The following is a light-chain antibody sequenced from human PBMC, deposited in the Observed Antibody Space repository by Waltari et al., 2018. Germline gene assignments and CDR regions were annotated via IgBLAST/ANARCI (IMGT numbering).Light chain of an antibody. V-gene: IGLV3-25*03. CDR2: KDT. CDR3: QSADSTGSDVI. CDR1: ALADQY. Sequence: SYELTQAPSVTVSPGQTARLACSGDALADQYAYWYQQRPGRAPVAVIYKDTKRPSGIPERFSGSSSGTTVTLTISGVQAEDESDYYCQSADSTGSDVIFGGGTKLTVL. J-gene: IGLJ2*01.